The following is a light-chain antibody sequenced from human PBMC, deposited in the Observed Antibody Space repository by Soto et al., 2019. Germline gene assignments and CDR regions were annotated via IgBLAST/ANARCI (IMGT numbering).Light chain of an antibody. CDR1: SGHSSYI. CDR3: ETWDSNTRV. CDR2: LEGSGSY. V-gene: IGLV4-60*02. J-gene: IGLJ2*01. Sequence: QSVLTQSSSASASLGSSVKLTFTRSSGHSSYIIAWHQQQPGKAPRYLMKLEGSGSYNKGSGVPDRFSGSSSGADRYLTISNLQFEDEADYYCETWDSNTRVFGGGTKLTVL.